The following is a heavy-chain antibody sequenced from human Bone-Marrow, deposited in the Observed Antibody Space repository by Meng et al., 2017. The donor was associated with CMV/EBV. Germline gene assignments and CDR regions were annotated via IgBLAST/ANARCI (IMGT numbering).Heavy chain of an antibody. CDR2: ITDSGGDT. V-gene: IGHV3-23*01. J-gene: IGHJ4*02. CDR3: AKGSAASRPYYFDY. D-gene: IGHD2-15*01. Sequence: GESLKISCAASGFTFSDYYMSWVRQAPGKGLEWVSAITDSGGDTYHADSVKGRFTISRDNSKNTLSLQMNSLRVEDTAVYYCAKGSAASRPYYFDYWGQGTLVTVSS. CDR1: GFTFSDYY.